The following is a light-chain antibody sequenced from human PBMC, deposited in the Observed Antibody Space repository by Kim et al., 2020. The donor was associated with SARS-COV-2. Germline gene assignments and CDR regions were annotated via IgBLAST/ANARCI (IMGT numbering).Light chain of an antibody. CDR1: QGISKD. CDR2: AAS. J-gene: IGKJ1*01. CDR3: QKYNGAPWT. V-gene: IGKV1-27*01. Sequence: ASVGERVTITCRASQGISKDLAWYQQKPGNAPKLLIFAASALQSGVPTRFSGSGSGTDFTLTISSLQPEDVATYYCQKYNGAPWTFGQGTKVDIK.